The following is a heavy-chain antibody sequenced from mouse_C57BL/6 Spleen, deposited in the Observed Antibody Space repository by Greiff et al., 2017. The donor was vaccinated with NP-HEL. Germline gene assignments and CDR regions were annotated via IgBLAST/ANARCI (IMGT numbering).Heavy chain of an antibody. CDR3: ARSRVLLRAFDY. J-gene: IGHJ2*01. D-gene: IGHD1-1*01. CDR1: GYTFTSYW. CDR2: IHPNSGST. Sequence: QVQLQQPGAELVKPGASVKLSCKASGYTFTSYWMHWVKQRPGQGLEWIGMIHPNSGSTNYNEKFKSKATLTVDKSSSTAYMQLSSLTSEDSAVYYCARSRVLLRAFDYWGQGTTLTVSS. V-gene: IGHV1-64*01.